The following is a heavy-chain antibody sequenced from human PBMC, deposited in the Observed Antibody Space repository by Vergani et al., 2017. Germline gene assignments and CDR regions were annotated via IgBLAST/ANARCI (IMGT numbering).Heavy chain of an antibody. CDR2: INAGNGNT. J-gene: IGHJ3*02. Sequence: QVQLVQSGAEVKKPGASVKVSCKASGYTFTSYAMHWVRQAPGQRLEWMGWINAGNGNTKYSQKFQGRVTITRDTSASTAYMELSSLRSEDTAVYYWARRGNGDRESNGAFDIWGQGTMVTVSS. D-gene: IGHD7-27*01. V-gene: IGHV1-3*01. CDR3: ARRGNGDRESNGAFDI. CDR1: GYTFTSYA.